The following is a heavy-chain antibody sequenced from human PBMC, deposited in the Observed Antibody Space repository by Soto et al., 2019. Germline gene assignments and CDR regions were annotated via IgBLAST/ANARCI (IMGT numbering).Heavy chain of an antibody. CDR1: GYTFTSYD. V-gene: IGHV1-8*01. J-gene: IGHJ6*02. Sequence: GASVKVSCKASGYTFTSYDINWVRQATGQGLEWMGWMNPNSGNTGYAQKFQGRVTMTRNTSISTAYMELSSLRSEDTAVYYCARGRYIVATNYYYYGMDVWGQGTTVTVSS. CDR2: MNPNSGNT. CDR3: ARGRYIVATNYYYYGMDV. D-gene: IGHD5-12*01.